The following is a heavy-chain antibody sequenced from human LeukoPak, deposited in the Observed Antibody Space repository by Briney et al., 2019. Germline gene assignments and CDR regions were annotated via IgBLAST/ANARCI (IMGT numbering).Heavy chain of an antibody. CDR3: VEGGGFSSSRLDY. CDR1: GFTFSSYG. D-gene: IGHD3-16*01. V-gene: IGHV3-30*02. CDR2: IRYDGSNE. Sequence: GGSLRLSCAASGFTFSSYGMHWVRQAPGKGLEWVAFIRYDGSNEYYADSVKGRLTISRDNSKDTLYLQMNSLRTEDAAVYYCVEGGGFSSSRLDYWGQGTLVTVSS. J-gene: IGHJ4*02.